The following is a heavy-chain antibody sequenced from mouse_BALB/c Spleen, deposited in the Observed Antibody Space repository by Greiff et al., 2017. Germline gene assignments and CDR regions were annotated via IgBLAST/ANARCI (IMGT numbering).Heavy chain of an antibody. V-gene: IGHV1-18*01. CDR1: GYTFTDYN. Sequence: VQLKESGPELVKPGASVKIPCKASGYTFTDYNMDWVKQSHGKSLEWIGDINPNNGGTIYNQKFKGKATLTVDKSSSTAYMELRSLTSKDTAVYYCARYGRHAMDYWGQGTSVTVSS. CDR2: INPNNGGT. J-gene: IGHJ4*01. CDR3: ARYGRHAMDY. D-gene: IGHD1-1*01.